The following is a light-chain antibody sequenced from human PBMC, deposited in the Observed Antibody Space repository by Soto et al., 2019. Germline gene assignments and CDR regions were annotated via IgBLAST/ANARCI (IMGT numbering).Light chain of an antibody. Sequence: LLTQCPGTLSLSPGERATLSCRASQSVGSSYLAWYQQKPGQATSLIIYGASSRATGIPDRFSGSVSGTEFTLTIRRLEPEDFAVYYCQQYGSSPPVTFGGGTKVDIK. CDR3: QQYGSSPPVT. V-gene: IGKV3-20*01. CDR1: QSVGSSY. CDR2: GAS. J-gene: IGKJ4*01.